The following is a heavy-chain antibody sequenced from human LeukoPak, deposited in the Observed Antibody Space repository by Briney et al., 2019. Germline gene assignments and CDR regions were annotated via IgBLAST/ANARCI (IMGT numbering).Heavy chain of an antibody. J-gene: IGHJ4*02. CDR1: GKTPSDLS. D-gene: IGHD5-18*01. CDR2: SDPEDGER. CDR3: VTGFTTMAVDYFDY. V-gene: IGHV1-24*01. Sequence: ASVKVSCKVSGKTPSDLSIHWLRQPPGKGLERLGGSDPEDGERIYAQMFQGRVTMTEDTSIDTAYMELSSLRSEDTAVYYCVTGFTTMAVDYFDYWGQGTLVTVSP.